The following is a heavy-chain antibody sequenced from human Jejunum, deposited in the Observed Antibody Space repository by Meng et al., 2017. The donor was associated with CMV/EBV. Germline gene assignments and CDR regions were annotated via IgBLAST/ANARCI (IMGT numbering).Heavy chain of an antibody. CDR2: IYYSGIT. J-gene: IGHJ4*02. CDR1: GSISSSSYY. CDR3: ARLIDYDSSGYYYFDY. D-gene: IGHD3-22*01. V-gene: IGHV4-39*07. Sequence: GSISSSSYYWGWIRQPAGKGPEWIESIYYSGITYYNPSLKSRVTISVDTSKNQFSLTLSSVTAADTAVYYCARLIDYDSSGYYYFDYWGQGTLVTVSS.